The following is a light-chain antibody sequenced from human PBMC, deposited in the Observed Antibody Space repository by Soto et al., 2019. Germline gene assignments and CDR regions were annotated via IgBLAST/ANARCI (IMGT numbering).Light chain of an antibody. Sequence: EIVMMQSPATLSVSPGERATLSCRASQSVSSNLAWYQQKPGQAPRLLIYGASTRATGIPARFSGSGSGTEFTLTISSLEPEDFAVYYCQQRSNWPPKWTFGQGTKVDIK. J-gene: IGKJ1*01. CDR1: QSVSSN. V-gene: IGKV3-15*01. CDR3: QQRSNWPPKWT. CDR2: GAS.